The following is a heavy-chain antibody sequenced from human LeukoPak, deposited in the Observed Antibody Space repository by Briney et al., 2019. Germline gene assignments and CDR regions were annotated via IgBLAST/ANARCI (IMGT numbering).Heavy chain of an antibody. V-gene: IGHV4-39*01. D-gene: IGHD6-13*01. Sequence: SETLSLTCAVSGGSISSSNWWSWVRQPPGKGLEWIGSIYYSGSTYYNPSLKSRVTISVDTSKNQFSLKLSSVTAADTAVYYCARHSSSSWPHLFYYYYYMDVWGKGTTVTISS. J-gene: IGHJ6*03. CDR1: GGSISSSNW. CDR2: IYYSGST. CDR3: ARHSSSSWPHLFYYYYYMDV.